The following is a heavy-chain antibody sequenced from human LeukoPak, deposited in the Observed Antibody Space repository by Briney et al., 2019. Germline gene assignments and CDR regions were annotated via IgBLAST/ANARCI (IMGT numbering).Heavy chain of an antibody. CDR3: GRDGTYYDFWSGYTDTSYGMDV. D-gene: IGHD3-3*01. V-gene: IGHV3-48*03. CDR1: GFTFSSYE. Sequence: GGSLRLSCAASGFTFSSYEINWVREAPGKGLEWGSYISSSVSTIYYADSAKGRFTISRDNAKNSLYLQMNSMRAEDTVVYYCGRDGTYYDFWSGYTDTSYGMDVWGQGTTVTVSS. J-gene: IGHJ6*02. CDR2: ISSSVSTI.